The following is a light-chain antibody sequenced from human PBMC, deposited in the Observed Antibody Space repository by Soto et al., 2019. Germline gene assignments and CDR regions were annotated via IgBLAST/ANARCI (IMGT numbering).Light chain of an antibody. CDR2: GNS. CDR1: SSNIGAGYD. CDR3: QSYDSSLSVHVV. J-gene: IGLJ2*01. V-gene: IGLV1-40*01. Sequence: QPVLTQPPSVSGAPWQRVTISCTGSSSNIGAGYDVHWYQQLPGTAPKLLIYGNSNRPSGVPDRFSGSKSGTSASLAITGLQAEDEADYYCQSYDSSLSVHVVFGGGTKLTVL.